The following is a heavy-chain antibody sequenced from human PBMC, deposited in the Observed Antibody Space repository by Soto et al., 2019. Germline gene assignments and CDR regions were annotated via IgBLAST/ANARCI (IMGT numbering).Heavy chain of an antibody. V-gene: IGHV4-39*01. J-gene: IGHJ5*02. CDR1: GGSISSSSYY. D-gene: IGHD3-10*01. CDR3: ARHITMVRGVMWFDP. CDR2: IYYSGST. Sequence: SETLSLTCTVSGGSISSSSYYWGWIRQPPGKGLEWVGSIYYSGSTYYNPSLKSRVTISVDTSKNQFSLKLSSVTAADTAVYYCARHITMVRGVMWFDPWGQGTLVTVSS.